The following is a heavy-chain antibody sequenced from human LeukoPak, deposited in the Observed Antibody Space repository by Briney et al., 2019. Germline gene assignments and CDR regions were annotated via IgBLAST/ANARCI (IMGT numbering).Heavy chain of an antibody. D-gene: IGHD3-3*01. CDR1: GGSISSSSYY. J-gene: IGHJ4*02. CDR2: IYYSGST. Sequence: SETLSLTCTVSGGSISSSSYYWGWIRQPPGKGLEWIGSIYYSGSTYYNPSLKSRVTISVDTSKNQFSLKLSSVTAADTAVYYCARHRWSGWDYWGQGTLVTVSS. V-gene: IGHV4-39*01. CDR3: ARHRWSGWDY.